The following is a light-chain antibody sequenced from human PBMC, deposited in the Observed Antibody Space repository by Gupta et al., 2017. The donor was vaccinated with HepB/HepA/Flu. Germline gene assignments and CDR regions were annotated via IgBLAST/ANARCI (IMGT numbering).Light chain of an antibody. J-gene: IGLJ2*01. CDR1: SPNVGRNN. V-gene: IGLV1-44*01. CDR3: AAWDTSLNVVV. CDR2: YND. Sequence: QSVLTQSPSVSWTPGQRVTISCSCSSPNVGRNNVNWSQQLPGTAPKLLIYYNDERASGVPDRISGSKSGTPASLASSGLQAEDEADYYCAAWDTSLNVVVFGGGTKLTVL.